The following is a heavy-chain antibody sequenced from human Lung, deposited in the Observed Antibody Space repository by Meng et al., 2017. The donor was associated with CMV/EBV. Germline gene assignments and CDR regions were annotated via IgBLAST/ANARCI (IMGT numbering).Heavy chain of an antibody. CDR3: ARDNPNSGIDY. CDR1: GGCISSYY. Sequence: SXTXSLXCTVSGGCISSYYWSWIRQPPGNGLEWIGYIYYSGSTNYNPILKSRVTISVDTYKNQFSLKLISVTAAETTVDYGARDNPNSGIDYWVQGTLVTVSS. CDR2: IYYSGST. V-gene: IGHV4-59*01. J-gene: IGHJ4*02. D-gene: IGHD1-26*01.